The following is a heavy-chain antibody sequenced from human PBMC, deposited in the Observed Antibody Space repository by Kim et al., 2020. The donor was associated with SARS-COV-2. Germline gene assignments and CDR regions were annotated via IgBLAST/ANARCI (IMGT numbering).Heavy chain of an antibody. V-gene: IGHV1-69*13. J-gene: IGHJ5*02. CDR3: ARNSGAAAIFVGELRP. CDR1: GGTFSSYA. CDR2: IIPIFGTA. D-gene: IGHD2-2*01. Sequence: SVKVSCKASGGTFSSYAISWVRQAPGQGLEWMGGIIPIFGTANYAQKFQGRVTITADESTSTAYMELSSLRSEDTAVYYCARNSGAAAIFVGELRPWGQGTLVTVSS.